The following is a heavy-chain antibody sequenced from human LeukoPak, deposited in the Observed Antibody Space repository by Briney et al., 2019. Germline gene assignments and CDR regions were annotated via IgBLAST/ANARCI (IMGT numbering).Heavy chain of an antibody. Sequence: ASVKVSCTASGYTFTSYYMHWVRQAPGQGLEWMGIINTSGGSTSYAQKFQGRVTMTRDTSTSTVYMELSSLRSEDTAVYYCAREKNWNYDRGSNHDYWGQGTLVTVSS. D-gene: IGHD1-7*01. CDR2: INTSGGST. J-gene: IGHJ4*02. CDR3: AREKNWNYDRGSNHDY. V-gene: IGHV1-46*03. CDR1: GYTFTSYY.